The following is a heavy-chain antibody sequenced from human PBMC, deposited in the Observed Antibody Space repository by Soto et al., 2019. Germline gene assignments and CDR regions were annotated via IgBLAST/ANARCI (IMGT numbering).Heavy chain of an antibody. CDR2: VNPNNGDT. J-gene: IGHJ4*02. V-gene: IGHV1-8*01. CDR1: GYTFSNYD. D-gene: IGHD3-10*01. CDR3: AKVSRKGSAIDFDY. Sequence: QVQLVQSGAELKKPGASVKVACKASGYTFSNYDMNWVRQATGQGPEWIGWVNPNNGDTGYAQKFQGRLPLTTDIPTTTAYMGLTGLRSEATPMYYCAKVSRKGSAIDFDYWGQGILITVSS.